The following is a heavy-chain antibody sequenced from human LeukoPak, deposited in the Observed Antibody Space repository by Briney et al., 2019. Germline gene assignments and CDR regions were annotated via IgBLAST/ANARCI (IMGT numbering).Heavy chain of an antibody. CDR1: GFTVSSNY. CDR3: ARDEWVGDVGYDY. V-gene: IGHV3-53*01. Sequence: GGSLRLSCAASGFTVSSNYMSWVRQAPGKGLEWVSVIYSGGSTYYAGSVKGRFTISRDNSKNTLYLQMNSLRAEDTAVYYCARDEWVGDVGYDYWGQGTLVTVSS. D-gene: IGHD3-10*01. J-gene: IGHJ4*02. CDR2: IYSGGST.